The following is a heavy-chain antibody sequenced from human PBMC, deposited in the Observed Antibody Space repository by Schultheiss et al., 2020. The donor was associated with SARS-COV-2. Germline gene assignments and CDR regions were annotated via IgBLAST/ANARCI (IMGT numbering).Heavy chain of an antibody. CDR3: ARADYYDSSADRIDYYGMDV. CDR2: IWYDGSNK. V-gene: IGHV3-33*08. D-gene: IGHD3-22*01. CDR1: GFTFSSYD. J-gene: IGHJ6*02. Sequence: GGSLRLSCAASGFTFSSYDMHWVRQAPGKGLEWVAVIWYDGSNKYYADSVKGRFTISRDNSKNTLYLQMNSLRAEDTAVYYCARADYYDSSADRIDYYGMDVWGQGTTVTVSS.